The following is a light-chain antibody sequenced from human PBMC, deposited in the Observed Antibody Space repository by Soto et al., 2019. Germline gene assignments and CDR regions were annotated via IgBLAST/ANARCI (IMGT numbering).Light chain of an antibody. CDR3: MQCTHWPGT. CDR2: QVS. J-gene: IGKJ5*01. Sequence: DVVMTQSPLSLPVTLGQPASISCRSSQSLVYRDGNTYLNWFQQRPGQSPRRLIYQVSNRDSGLPDRFSGSESGTDFTLKISRVEAEDVEFYYGMQCTHWPGTFVQGTLLEIK. V-gene: IGKV2-30*01. CDR1: QSLVYRDGNTY.